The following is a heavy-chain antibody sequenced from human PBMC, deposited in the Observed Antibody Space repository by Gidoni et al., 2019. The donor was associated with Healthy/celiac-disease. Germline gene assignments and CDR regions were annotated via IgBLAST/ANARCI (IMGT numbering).Heavy chain of an antibody. D-gene: IGHD5-18*01. CDR3: ARVRFDVQLWSYSEYNWFAP. CDR2: INTNTGNP. J-gene: IGHJ5*02. CDR1: GYTFTSYA. V-gene: IGHV7-4-1*02. Sequence: QVQLVQSGSELKKPGASVKVSCKASGYTFTSYAMNWVRQAPGQGFEWMGWINTNTGNPTYAQGFTGRVVFSLDTSVSTAYLQISSLKAEDTAVYYCARVRFDVQLWSYSEYNWFAPWGQGTLVTVSS.